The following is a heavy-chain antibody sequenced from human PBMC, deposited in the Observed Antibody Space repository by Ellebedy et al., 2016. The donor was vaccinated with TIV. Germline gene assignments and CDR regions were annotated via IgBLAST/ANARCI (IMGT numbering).Heavy chain of an antibody. Sequence: AASVKVSCKASGGSFSSYAISWVRQAPGQGLEWMGGIIPIFGTANYAQKFQGRVTITADESTSTAYMELSSLRSDDTAVYYCAGPDPLRYFDWLLLSRGGPIGGYYYYGMDVWGQGTTVTVSS. J-gene: IGHJ6*02. CDR1: GGSFSSYA. CDR2: IIPIFGTA. D-gene: IGHD3-9*01. V-gene: IGHV1-69*13. CDR3: AGPDPLRYFDWLLLSRGGPIGGYYYYGMDV.